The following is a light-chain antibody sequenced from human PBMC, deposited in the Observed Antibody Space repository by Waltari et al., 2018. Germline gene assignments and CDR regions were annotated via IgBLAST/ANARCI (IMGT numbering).Light chain of an antibody. Sequence: DVVMTQSPLSLPVTPGQPASISCRSSQSLVASDGNTYFNWVQQRPGQSPRRLFYRVSKRDSGVPDRFSGSGSGTDFTLRITRVEAEDVGVYYCMQGSHWPWTFGQGTKVEIK. V-gene: IGKV2-30*01. CDR3: MQGSHWPWT. J-gene: IGKJ1*01. CDR1: QSLVASDGNTY. CDR2: RVS.